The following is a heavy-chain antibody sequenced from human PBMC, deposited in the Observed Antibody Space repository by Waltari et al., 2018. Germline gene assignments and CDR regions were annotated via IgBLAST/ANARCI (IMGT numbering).Heavy chain of an antibody. J-gene: IGHJ4*02. CDR3: ARGPDHAKTGY. Sequence: QVQLQQWGAGLLKPSETLSLTCAVYGGSFSGYYGSRIRQPPGKGLEWIGEMQPSGSTYHNPSLQSRVTILVDTSKNQLSLKLSSVTAADTAVYYCARGPDHAKTGYWGQGTLVTVSS. CDR2: MQPSGST. V-gene: IGHV4-34*01. CDR1: GGSFSGYY.